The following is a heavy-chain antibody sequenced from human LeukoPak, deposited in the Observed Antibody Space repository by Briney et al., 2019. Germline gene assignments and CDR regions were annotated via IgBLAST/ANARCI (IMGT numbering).Heavy chain of an antibody. Sequence: WVKVSCKASGGTFSSYSIRWVRQASGRGREWVGGVIPIFGKANYAQKFEERATTTADESTSTDYMELSSLRSEDTAVYYCARTRPITICGVVEPDYWGQGTLVTVSS. V-gene: IGHV1-69*01. CDR3: ARTRPITICGVVEPDY. D-gene: IGHD3-3*01. J-gene: IGHJ4*02. CDR2: VIPIFGKA. CDR1: GGTFSSYS.